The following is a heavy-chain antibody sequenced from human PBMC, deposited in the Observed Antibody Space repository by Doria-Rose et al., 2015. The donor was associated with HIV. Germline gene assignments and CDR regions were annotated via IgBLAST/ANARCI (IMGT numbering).Heavy chain of an antibody. CDR1: GVSLSSPGMG. CDR3: ARIKSSRWYHKYYFDF. J-gene: IGHJ4*02. V-gene: IGHV2-26*01. Sequence: QESGPVLVKPTETLTLTCTVSGVSLSSPGMGVSWIRQPPGKALEWLANIFSDDERSYITSLKSRLTISRATSKSQVVLTMTDMDPVDTATYYCARIKSSRWYHKYYFDFWGQGTLVIVSA. D-gene: IGHD6-13*01. CDR2: IFSDDER.